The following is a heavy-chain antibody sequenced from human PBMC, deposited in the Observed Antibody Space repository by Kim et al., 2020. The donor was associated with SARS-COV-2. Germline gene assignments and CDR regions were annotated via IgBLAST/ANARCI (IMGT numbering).Heavy chain of an antibody. CDR2: SYPNNINT. Sequence: ASVKVSCKASGDTFTNHFVHWVRQAPGQGLEWMGISYPNNINTVYAHTVQGRVTMTRDTSTSTVYMELSSLIPEDTAVYYCTRAGVGPDEDCDGDCSAPFQHWGQGTLVTVSS. CDR3: TRAGVGPDEDCDGDCSAPFQH. CDR1: GDTFTNHF. V-gene: IGHV1-46*01. D-gene: IGHD2-21*02. J-gene: IGHJ1*01.